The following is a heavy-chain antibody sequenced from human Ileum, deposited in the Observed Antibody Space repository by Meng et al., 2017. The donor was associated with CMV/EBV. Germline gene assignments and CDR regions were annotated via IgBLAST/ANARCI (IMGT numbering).Heavy chain of an antibody. Sequence: QITLKESGPTLVKPTQTLTLTCTFSGFSLTTNVESVGWIRQPPGKALEWLALIHGGGGKQYSPSLQSRLTVTRDTSKNQVVLTMTNMDPVDTATYYCVHRYSSSSGQVSWGQGTLVTVSS. J-gene: IGHJ5*02. CDR3: VHRYSSSSGQVS. D-gene: IGHD6-6*01. CDR2: IHGGGGK. CDR1: GFSLTTNVES. V-gene: IGHV2-5*02.